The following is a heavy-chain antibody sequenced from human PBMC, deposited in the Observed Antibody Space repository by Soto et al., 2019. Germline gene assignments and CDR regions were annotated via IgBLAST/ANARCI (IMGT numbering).Heavy chain of an antibody. CDR3: AARILGYVDL. CDR1: GGSISSSSYY. Sequence: SETLSLTCTVSGGSISSSSYYWGWIRQPPGKGLEWIGSIYYSGSTYYNPSLKSRVTISVDTSKNQFSLKLSSVTAADTAVYYCAARILGYVDLWGQGSPVTVS. V-gene: IGHV4-39*01. D-gene: IGHD3-22*01. J-gene: IGHJ5*02. CDR2: IYYSGST.